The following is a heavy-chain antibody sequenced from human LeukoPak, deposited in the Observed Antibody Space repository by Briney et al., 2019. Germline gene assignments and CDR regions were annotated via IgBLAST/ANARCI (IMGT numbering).Heavy chain of an antibody. CDR1: GFTFSTYW. V-gene: IGHV3-7*01. CDR3: ARDPPGRPYSSSSYG. Sequence: PGGSLRLSCGASGFTFSTYWMGWVRQTPEKGLEWVADIKKDGSAKYYVDSVKGRFTISRDNAKNSLFLQMDSLRVEDTAIYYCARDPPGRPYSSSSYGWGQGTLVTVSS. CDR2: IKKDGSAK. D-gene: IGHD6-6*01. J-gene: IGHJ4*02.